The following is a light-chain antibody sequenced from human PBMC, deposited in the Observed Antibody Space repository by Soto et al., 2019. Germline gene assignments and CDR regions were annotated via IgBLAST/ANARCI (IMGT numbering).Light chain of an antibody. Sequence: EIVLTQSPATLSLSPGARATLSCRASQSVTKSLAWYQQKPGQAPRLLIFATSHRATDFPTRFRGSGSETDVTPKSSGLEPEDFGVYYCQQRSDWPPSLTFGGGTKVHIK. V-gene: IGKV3-11*01. CDR3: QQRSDWPPSLT. CDR1: QSVTKS. CDR2: ATS. J-gene: IGKJ4*02.